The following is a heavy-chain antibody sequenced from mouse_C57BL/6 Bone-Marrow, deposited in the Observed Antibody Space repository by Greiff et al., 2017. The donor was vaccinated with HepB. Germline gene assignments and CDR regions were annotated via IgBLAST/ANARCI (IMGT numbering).Heavy chain of an antibody. V-gene: IGHV1-52*01. J-gene: IGHJ3*01. CDR2: IDPSDSET. CDR3: ARERLRRGAWFAY. Sequence: QVQLKQPGAELVRPGSSVKLSCKASGYTFTSYWMHWVKQRPIQGLEWIGNIDPSDSETHYNQKFKDKATLTVDKSSSTAYMQLSSLTSEDSAVYYCARERLRRGAWFAYWGQGTLVTVSA. CDR1: GYTFTSYW. D-gene: IGHD2-4*01.